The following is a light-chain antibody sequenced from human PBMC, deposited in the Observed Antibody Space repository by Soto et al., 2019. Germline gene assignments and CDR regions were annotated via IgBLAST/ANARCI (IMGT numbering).Light chain of an antibody. CDR1: QSVRSK. Sequence: ERVMISSLATPFVPQGERATLSCRASQSVRSKLAWYQQKPGQAPRLLIYDASTRATGIPARFSGSGSGTEFTLTISSLQSEDFAVYYCQQYNNWPPITFGQGTRLEIK. CDR3: QQYNNWPPIT. J-gene: IGKJ5*01. V-gene: IGKV3-15*01. CDR2: DAS.